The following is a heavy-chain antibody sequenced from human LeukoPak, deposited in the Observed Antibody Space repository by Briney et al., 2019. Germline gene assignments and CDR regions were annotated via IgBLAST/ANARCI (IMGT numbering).Heavy chain of an antibody. CDR2: IQYKTNDETA. D-gene: IGHD3-3*01. Sequence: GGSLRLSCAVSGFTFNAAWMSWVRQAPGKGLEWIGRIQYKTNDETADYAAAVKGRFLISRDDSKDTLYLQMNNPQSDDTAVYFCATDHRTIYGVVFPDYWGQGTLVIVSS. J-gene: IGHJ4*02. CDR1: GFTFNAAW. CDR3: ATDHRTIYGVVFPDY. V-gene: IGHV3-15*01.